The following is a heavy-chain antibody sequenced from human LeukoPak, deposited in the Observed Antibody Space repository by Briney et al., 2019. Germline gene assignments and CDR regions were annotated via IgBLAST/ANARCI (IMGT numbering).Heavy chain of an antibody. V-gene: IGHV3-64*01. CDR2: ISSNGGST. CDR3: ARAGYSSGWTIDY. CDR1: GFTFSSYA. Sequence: PGRSLRLSCVASGFTFSSYAMHWVRQAPGKGLEYVSAISSNGGSTYYANSVKGRFTISRDNSKNTLYLQMGSLRAEDMAVYYCARAGYSSGWTIDYWGQGTLVTVSS. D-gene: IGHD6-19*01. J-gene: IGHJ4*02.